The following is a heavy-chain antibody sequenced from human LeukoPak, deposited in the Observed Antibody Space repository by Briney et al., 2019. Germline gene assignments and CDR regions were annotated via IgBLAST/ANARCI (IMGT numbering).Heavy chain of an antibody. Sequence: ASVKVSCKASGYTFTGYYMHWVRQAPGQGLEWMGWINPNSGNTGYAQKFQGRVTITRNTSISTAYMELSSLRSEDTAVYYCARGSENVLLWFGESNGNDAFDIWGQGTMVTVSS. J-gene: IGHJ3*02. CDR1: GYTFTGYY. CDR3: ARGSENVLLWFGESNGNDAFDI. V-gene: IGHV1-8*03. D-gene: IGHD3-10*01. CDR2: INPNSGNT.